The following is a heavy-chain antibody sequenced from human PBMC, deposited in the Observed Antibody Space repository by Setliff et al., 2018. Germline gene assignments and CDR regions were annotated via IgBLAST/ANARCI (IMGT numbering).Heavy chain of an antibody. CDR2: IYQNGIT. CDR3: ARGRAGHSGH. Sequence: SETLSLTCSVSGASISTTYYYWDWIRQSPEKGLEWIGTIYQNGITYYNPSVKSRVTISVDTSKNQFSLKLSSVTAADTAVYYCARGRAGHSGHWGQGTLVTVSS. J-gene: IGHJ4*02. CDR1: GASISTTYYY. D-gene: IGHD6-19*01. V-gene: IGHV4-39*07.